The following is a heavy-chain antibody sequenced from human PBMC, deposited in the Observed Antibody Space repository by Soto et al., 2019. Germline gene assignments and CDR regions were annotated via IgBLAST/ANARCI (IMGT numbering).Heavy chain of an antibody. V-gene: IGHV1-69*02. Sequence: QVQLVQSGAEVKKPGSSVKVSCKTSGDTFSYYTVNWVRQAPGLGLEWMGRINPILTLSNYAQNFRGRVSITADTSTSTAYMYLSSLRSEDTAMYYCAASYGSGYRAFDFWGQGALVTVSS. CDR2: INPILTLS. CDR1: GDTFSYYT. J-gene: IGHJ4*02. D-gene: IGHD3-10*01. CDR3: AASYGSGYRAFDF.